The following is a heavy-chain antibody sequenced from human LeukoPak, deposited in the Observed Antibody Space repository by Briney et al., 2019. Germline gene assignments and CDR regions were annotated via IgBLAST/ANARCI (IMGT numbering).Heavy chain of an antibody. CDR2: IDNAGSIT. D-gene: IGHD3-22*01. V-gene: IGHV3-74*03. CDR1: GFTVNTNY. Sequence: QSGGSLRLSCAASGFTVNTNYMSWVRQAPGKGLVWVSRIDNAGSITTYADSVKGRFTISRDNAENTLYLQMNSLRVEDTAVYYCVRSAFHAGSGNYYDYWGQGTLVTVSS. J-gene: IGHJ4*02. CDR3: VRSAFHAGSGNYYDY.